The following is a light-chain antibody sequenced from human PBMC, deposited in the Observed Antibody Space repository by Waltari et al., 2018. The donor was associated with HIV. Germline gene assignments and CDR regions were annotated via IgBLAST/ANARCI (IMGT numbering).Light chain of an antibody. CDR2: GAS. J-gene: IGKJ2*02. CDR1: QSVSSSY. CDR3: QQYGNSPRT. V-gene: IGKV3-20*01. Sequence: EIVLTQSPGTLSLSPGERATLSCRASQSVSSSYLAWYQQKSGQAPRLLISGASSRATGIPDRFSGSGSGTDFTLTISRLEPEDFAVYYCQQYGNSPRTFGQGTKLEIK.